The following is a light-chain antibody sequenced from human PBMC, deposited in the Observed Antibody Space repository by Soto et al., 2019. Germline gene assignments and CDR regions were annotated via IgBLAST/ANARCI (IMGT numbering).Light chain of an antibody. V-gene: IGKV3-15*01. CDR2: GAS. J-gene: IGKJ1*01. CDR1: QSVSSN. CDR3: QQYNNWPPVT. Sequence: EVVLTQSPATMSLYPGEGATLSCRASQSVSSNLAWYQQKPGQAPRLLIYGASTRATGIPARFSGSGSGTEFTLTISSLQSEDFAVYYCQQYNNWPPVTFGQGTKVDIK.